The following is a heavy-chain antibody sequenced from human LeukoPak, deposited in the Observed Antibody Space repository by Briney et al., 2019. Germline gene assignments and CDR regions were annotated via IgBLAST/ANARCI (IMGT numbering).Heavy chain of an antibody. CDR2: ISSSSSYI. D-gene: IGHD6-13*01. J-gene: IGHJ4*02. CDR1: GFTFSGHG. Sequence: GGSLRLSCAASGFTFSGHGMNWVRQAPGKGLEWVSSISSSSSYIYSADSVKGRFTISRDNAKNSLYLQMNSLRAEDTAVYYCARGRIAAVHWGQGTLVTVSS. V-gene: IGHV3-21*01. CDR3: ARGRIAAVH.